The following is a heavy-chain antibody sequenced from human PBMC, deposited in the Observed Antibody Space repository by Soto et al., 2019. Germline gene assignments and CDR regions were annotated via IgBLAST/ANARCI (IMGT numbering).Heavy chain of an antibody. D-gene: IGHD3-10*01. J-gene: IGHJ4*02. CDR3: AREKRPGMYFDY. V-gene: IGHV3-66*01. Sequence: EVQLVESGGGLVQPGGSLRLSCAASGFTVSSNYMSWVRQAPGKGLEWVSVIYSGGSTYYADSVKGRFTISRDNSKNTLYLQMNSLRAEDTAVYCCAREKRPGMYFDYWGQGTLVTVSS. CDR2: IYSGGST. CDR1: GFTVSSNY.